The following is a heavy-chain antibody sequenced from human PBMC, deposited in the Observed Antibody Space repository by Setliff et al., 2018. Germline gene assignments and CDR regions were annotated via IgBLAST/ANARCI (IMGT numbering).Heavy chain of an antibody. Sequence: ASVKVSCKASGYTFKTYGFTWVRQAPGQGLEWMGWISPYNGNTNSAQKFQGRVTMTTDTSTSTAYMELKSLRYDDTAVYFCARAHCIGGYCYYGYFQYWGQGTLVTVSS. CDR2: ISPYNGNT. D-gene: IGHD2-21*02. CDR1: GYTFKTYG. CDR3: ARAHCIGGYCYYGYFQY. J-gene: IGHJ1*01. V-gene: IGHV1-18*01.